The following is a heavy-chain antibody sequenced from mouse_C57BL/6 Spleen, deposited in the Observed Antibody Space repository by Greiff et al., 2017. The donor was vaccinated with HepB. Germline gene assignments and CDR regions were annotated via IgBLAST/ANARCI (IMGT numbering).Heavy chain of an antibody. Sequence: QVQLQQSGAELVKPGASVKLSCKASGYTFTSYWMQWVKQRPGQGLEWIGEIDPSDSYTNYNQKFKGKATLTVDTSSSTAYMQLSSLTSEDSAVYYCARRGPLYDGYPSDYWGQGTTLTVSS. CDR2: IDPSDSYT. D-gene: IGHD2-3*01. CDR1: GYTFTSYW. CDR3: ARRGPLYDGYPSDY. V-gene: IGHV1-50*01. J-gene: IGHJ2*01.